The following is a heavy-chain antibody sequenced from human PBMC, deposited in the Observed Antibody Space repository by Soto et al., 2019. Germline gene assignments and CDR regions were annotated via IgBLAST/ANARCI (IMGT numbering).Heavy chain of an antibody. CDR1: GYIFTNFG. CDR3: VRDSSSWFYYYYGMDV. J-gene: IGHJ6*02. Sequence: QVQLKQSGPEVRKPGASVRVSCKASGYIFTNFGISWVRQAPGQGLEWMGWISGYNDNTHYAQKTQGRASMTTDTSTGTAYMDLRSVRSDDTAIYYCVRDSSSWFYYYYGMDVWGQGTTVTVSS. V-gene: IGHV1-18*01. D-gene: IGHD6-13*01. CDR2: ISGYNDNT.